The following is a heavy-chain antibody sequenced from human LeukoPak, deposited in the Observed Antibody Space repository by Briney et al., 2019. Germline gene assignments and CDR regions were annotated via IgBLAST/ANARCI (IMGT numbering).Heavy chain of an antibody. CDR3: ARYPSGIAAAGERYYYYGMDV. Sequence: SVKVSCKASGGTFSSYAISWVRQAPGQGLEWMGGIIPIFGTANYAQKFQGRVTITANESTSTAYMELSSLRSEDTAVYYCARYPSGIAAAGERYYYYGMDVWGQGTTVTVSS. CDR2: IIPIFGTA. J-gene: IGHJ6*02. D-gene: IGHD6-13*01. CDR1: GGTFSSYA. V-gene: IGHV1-69*13.